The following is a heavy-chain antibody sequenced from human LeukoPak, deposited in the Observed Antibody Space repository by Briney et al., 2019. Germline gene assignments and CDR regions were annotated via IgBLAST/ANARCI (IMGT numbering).Heavy chain of an antibody. V-gene: IGHV3-48*04. CDR1: GFTFSSYG. CDR2: ISSSSSTI. Sequence: PGRSLRLSCAASGFTFSSYGMHWVRQAPGKGLEWVSYISSSSSTIYYADSVKGRFTISRDNSKNTLILQMDSLRPEDTAVYYCVTTTVTTSYAFDVWGPGTMVTVSS. J-gene: IGHJ3*01. D-gene: IGHD4-17*01. CDR3: VTTTVTTSYAFDV.